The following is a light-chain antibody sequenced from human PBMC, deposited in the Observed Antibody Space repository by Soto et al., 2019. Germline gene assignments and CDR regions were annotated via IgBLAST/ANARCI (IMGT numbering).Light chain of an antibody. J-gene: IGKJ2*01. CDR3: QQSYSTLEYT. CDR1: QSISSY. Sequence: DIQMTQSPSSLSASVGDRVTITCRASQSISSYLNWYQQKPGKAPKLLIYAASSLQSGVPSRFSGSGSGTDFTLTISSLQPEDFAPYDCQQSYSTLEYTFGQGTKLEIK. CDR2: AAS. V-gene: IGKV1-39*01.